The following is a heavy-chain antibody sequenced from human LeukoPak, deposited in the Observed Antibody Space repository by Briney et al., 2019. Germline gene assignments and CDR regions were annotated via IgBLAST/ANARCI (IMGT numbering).Heavy chain of an antibody. CDR3: ATFREERYGSGYYFDC. CDR2: IIPIFGTA. D-gene: IGHD3-10*01. V-gene: IGHV1-69*06. J-gene: IGHJ4*02. Sequence: SSVTVSCKASGGTFSSYAISWVRQPPAQGLEWMGGIIPIFGTANYEHKFQGRVTITADKSTSTAYMELSSLRSEDTAVYCCATFREERYGSGYYFDCWGQGTLVTVSS. CDR1: GGTFSSYA.